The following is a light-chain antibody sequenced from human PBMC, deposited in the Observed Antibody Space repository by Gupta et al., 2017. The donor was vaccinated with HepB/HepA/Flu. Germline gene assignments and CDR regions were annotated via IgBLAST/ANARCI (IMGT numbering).Light chain of an antibody. J-gene: IGKJ4*01. CDR3: QQTYSTPIT. Sequence: DIQMTQSPSSLSASVGDRVTITCRASQSISNYLNWYQQKPGKAPKLLIHVAFTLQSGVPSRFSGSGSGTDFTLTITRLQPEDFATYYCQQTYSTPITFGRGTKLVIK. CDR1: QSISNY. V-gene: IGKV1-39*01. CDR2: VAF.